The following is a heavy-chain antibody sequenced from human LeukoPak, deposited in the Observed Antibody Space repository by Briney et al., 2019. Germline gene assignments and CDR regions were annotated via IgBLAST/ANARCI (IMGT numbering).Heavy chain of an antibody. V-gene: IGHV6-1*01. D-gene: IGHD2-2*01. CDR2: TYYRSKWYN. CDR3: ARHWRAAGYCSSTSCSRSYFDY. Sequence: SQTLSLTCAISGDSVSSNSAAWNWIRQSPSRGLEWLGRTYYRSKWYNDYAVSVKSRITINPDTSKNQFSLKLSSVTAADTAVYYCARHWRAAGYCSSTSCSRSYFDYWGQGTLVTVSS. CDR1: GDSVSSNSAA. J-gene: IGHJ4*02.